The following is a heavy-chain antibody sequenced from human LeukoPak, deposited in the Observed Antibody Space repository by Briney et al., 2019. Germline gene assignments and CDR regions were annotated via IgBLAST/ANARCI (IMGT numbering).Heavy chain of an antibody. CDR1: GYTFTGYY. CDR2: INPSSGGT. J-gene: IGHJ4*02. V-gene: IGHV1-2*02. CDR3: ARDLPPSEDYYDSSALMG. D-gene: IGHD3-22*01. Sequence: ASVKVSCKASGYTFTGYYIHWVRQAPGQGPEWMGWINPSSGGTSSAQKFQGRVTMTRDTSISTAYMEVNRLRSDDTAMYYCARDLPPSEDYYDSSALMGWGQGTLVTVSS.